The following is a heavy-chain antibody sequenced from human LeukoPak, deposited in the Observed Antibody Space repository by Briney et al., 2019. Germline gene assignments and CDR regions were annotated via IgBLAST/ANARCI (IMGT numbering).Heavy chain of an antibody. CDR3: AREIAGYDSSGYY. Sequence: GGSLRLSCAASGFTVSSNYMSWVRQAPGKELEWVSVIYSGGSTYYADSVKGRFTISRDNSKNTLYLQMNSLRAEDTAVYYCAREIAGYDSSGYYWGQGTLVTVSS. CDR2: IYSGGST. D-gene: IGHD3-22*01. J-gene: IGHJ4*02. V-gene: IGHV3-53*01. CDR1: GFTVSSNY.